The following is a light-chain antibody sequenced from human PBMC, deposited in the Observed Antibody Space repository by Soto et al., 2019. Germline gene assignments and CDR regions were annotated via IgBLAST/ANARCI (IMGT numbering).Light chain of an antibody. Sequence: DIQMTQFPSTLSASVGDRVTITCRASQTTNTWLAWYQQKPGTAPKLLIYDASSLEGGVPSRFSASGSGTEFTLPSSSLQPDDLATYYCQQYISYPYTFGQGTKVEIK. CDR3: QQYISYPYT. J-gene: IGKJ2*01. CDR1: QTTNTW. CDR2: DAS. V-gene: IGKV1-5*01.